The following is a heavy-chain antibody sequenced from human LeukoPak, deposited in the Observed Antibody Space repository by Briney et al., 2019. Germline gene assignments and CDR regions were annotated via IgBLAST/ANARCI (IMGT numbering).Heavy chain of an antibody. CDR2: INPSGGST. CDR3: ARESDSSGHSDWFDP. CDR1: GYTFTSYY. Sequence: ASAKVSCKASGYTFTSYYMHWVRQAPGQGLEWMGIINPSGGSTSYAQKFQGRVTMTRDTSTSTVYMELSSLRSEDTAVYYCARESDSSGHSDWFDPWGQGTLVTVSS. V-gene: IGHV1-46*01. D-gene: IGHD3-22*01. J-gene: IGHJ5*02.